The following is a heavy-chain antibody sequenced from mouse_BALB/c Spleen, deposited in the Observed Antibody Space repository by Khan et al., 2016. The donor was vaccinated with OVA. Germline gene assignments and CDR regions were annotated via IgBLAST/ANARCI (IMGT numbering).Heavy chain of an antibody. V-gene: IGHV3-2*02. CDR2: INYSGHT. D-gene: IGHD2-4*01. CDR1: GYSITSEYA. Sequence: EVQLQESGPGLVKPSQSLSLTCTVTGYSITSEYAWNWIRQFPGNKLEWMGYINYSGHTRFNPSLKSRTSITRDTSKNQFFLQLNSVNTEDTATYYCARKDYYDYDPFPYWGQGTLGTVSA. CDR3: ARKDYYDYDPFPY. J-gene: IGHJ3*01.